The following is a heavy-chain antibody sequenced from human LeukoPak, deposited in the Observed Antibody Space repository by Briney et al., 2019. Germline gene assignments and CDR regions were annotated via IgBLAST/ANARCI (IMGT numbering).Heavy chain of an antibody. CDR2: IIPILGIA. V-gene: IGHV1-69*04. CDR1: GGTFSSYA. CDR3: ARGYYGSGSYYTIDY. D-gene: IGHD3-10*01. J-gene: IGHJ4*02. Sequence: SVKVSCKASGGTFSSYAISWVRQAPGQGLEWMGRIIPILGIANYAQKFQGRVTITADKSTSTAYMELSSLRSEDTAVYYCARGYYGSGSYYTIDYWGQGTLVTVSS.